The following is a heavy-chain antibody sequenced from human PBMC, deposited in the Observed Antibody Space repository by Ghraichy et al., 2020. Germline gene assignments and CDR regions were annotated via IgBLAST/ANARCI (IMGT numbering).Heavy chain of an antibody. CDR2: NYYSGST. J-gene: IGHJ5*02. V-gene: IGHV4-39*01. CDR1: GGSISSSSYY. D-gene: IGHD6-19*01. CDR3: ASHLEEQWLVPFDP. Sequence: SETLSLTCTVAGGSISSSSYYWGWIRQPPGKGLEWIGSNYYSGSTYYNPSLKSRVTISVDTSKNQFSLKLSSVTAADTAVYDWASHLEEQWLVPFDPWGPGTLVPVSS.